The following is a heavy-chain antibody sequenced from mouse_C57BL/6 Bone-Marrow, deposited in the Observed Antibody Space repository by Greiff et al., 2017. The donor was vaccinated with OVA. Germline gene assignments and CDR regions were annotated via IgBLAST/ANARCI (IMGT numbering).Heavy chain of an antibody. CDR3: ARRARTPNWDPFDY. CDR1: GYTFTSYW. CDR2: IHPNSGST. D-gene: IGHD4-1*01. Sequence: QVQLQQPGAELVKPGASVKLSCKASGYTFTSYWMHWVKQRPGQGLEWIGMIHPNSGSTNYNEKFKSKATLTVDKSSSTAYMQLSSLTSEDSAVYYCARRARTPNWDPFDYWGQGTTLTVSS. J-gene: IGHJ2*01. V-gene: IGHV1-64*01.